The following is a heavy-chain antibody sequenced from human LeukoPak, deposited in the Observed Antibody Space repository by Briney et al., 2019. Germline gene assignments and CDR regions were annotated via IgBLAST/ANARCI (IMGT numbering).Heavy chain of an antibody. CDR1: GGTFSSYA. CDR2: IIPIFGTA. J-gene: IGHJ4*02. Sequence: SVKVSCKASGGTFSSYAISWVRQAPGQGLEWMGRIIPIFGTANYAQKFQGRVTITTDESTSTAYMELSSLRSEDTAVYYCARDGLGYSYGYLDYWGQGTLVTLSS. V-gene: IGHV1-69*05. CDR3: ARDGLGYSYGYLDY. D-gene: IGHD5-18*01.